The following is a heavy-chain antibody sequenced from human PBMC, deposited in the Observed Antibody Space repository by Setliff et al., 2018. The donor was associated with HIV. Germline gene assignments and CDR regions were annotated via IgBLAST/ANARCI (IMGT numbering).Heavy chain of an antibody. D-gene: IGHD4-17*01. CDR3: ARGQYGDELFDY. CDR2: ITGYNGNT. V-gene: IGHV1-18*01. CDR1: GFTFTDYA. J-gene: IGHJ4*02. Sequence: ASVKVSCKTSGFTFTDYAIHWVRQAPGQGLEWMGWITGYNGNTNYAQNLQGRVTMTTDKSTSTAYMELRSLRSDDTAVYYCARGQYGDELFDYWGQGTLVTVSS.